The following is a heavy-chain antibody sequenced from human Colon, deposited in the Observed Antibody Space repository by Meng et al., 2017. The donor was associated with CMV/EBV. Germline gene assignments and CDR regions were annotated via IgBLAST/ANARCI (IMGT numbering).Heavy chain of an antibody. V-gene: IGHV3-30*02. CDR2: MRSDGSDK. D-gene: IGHD6-19*01. J-gene: IGHJ4*02. Sequence: GGSLRLSCAASGFTFSSYGMHWVRQAPGKGLDWVAFMRSDGSDKFYAESVKGRFTISRDIFKNTLYLQMNSLRAADTALYYCAKVDESRGWEYFDYWGQGTLVTVSS. CDR1: GFTFSSYG. CDR3: AKVDESRGWEYFDY.